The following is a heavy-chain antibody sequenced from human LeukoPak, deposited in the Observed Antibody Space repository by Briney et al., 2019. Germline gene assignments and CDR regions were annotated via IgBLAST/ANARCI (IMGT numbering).Heavy chain of an antibody. V-gene: IGHV4-34*01. CDR1: GGSFSGYY. CDR2: INHSGST. D-gene: IGHD6-19*01. Sequence: PSETLSLTCAVYGGSFSGYYWSWIRQPPGKGLEWVGEINHSGSTNYNPSLKSRVTISVDTSKNQFSLKLSSVTAADTAVYYCAFSGWGPSFDYWGQGTLVTVSS. CDR3: AFSGWGPSFDY. J-gene: IGHJ4*02.